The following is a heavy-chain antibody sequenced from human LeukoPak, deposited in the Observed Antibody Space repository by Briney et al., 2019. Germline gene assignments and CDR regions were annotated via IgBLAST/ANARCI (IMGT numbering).Heavy chain of an antibody. J-gene: IGHJ4*02. CDR1: GGSFSHYY. CDR3: ARGPSPNADPFDS. CDR2: INHSGNT. Sequence: PSETLSLTCAVSGGSFSHYYWSWIRQPPGKGLEWIGQINHSGNTLYNPSLISRVTISLDSSKNHFSLSLNSVTAADTAVYYCARGPSPNADPFDSWGQGTLVTVSS. D-gene: IGHD4/OR15-4a*01. V-gene: IGHV4-34*01.